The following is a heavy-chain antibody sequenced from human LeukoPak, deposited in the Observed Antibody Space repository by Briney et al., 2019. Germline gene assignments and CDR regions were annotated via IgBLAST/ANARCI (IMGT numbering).Heavy chain of an antibody. V-gene: IGHV3-7*03. Sequence: PGGSLRLSCAASGFTFSSYWMSWVRRAPGKGLEWVANIKQDGSEKYYVDSVKGRFTISRDNAKNSLYLQMNSLRAEDTAVYYCARVLGAAAVHLCFDYWGQGTLVTVSS. CDR2: IKQDGSEK. CDR1: GFTFSSYW. J-gene: IGHJ4*02. D-gene: IGHD6-13*01. CDR3: ARVLGAAAVHLCFDY.